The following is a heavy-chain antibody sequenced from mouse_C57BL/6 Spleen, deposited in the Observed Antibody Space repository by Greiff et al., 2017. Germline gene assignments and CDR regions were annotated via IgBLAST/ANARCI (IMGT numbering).Heavy chain of an antibody. J-gene: IGHJ2*01. CDR3: ARDAGFPYYFDY. Sequence: EVHLVESGGGLVKPGGSLKLSCAASGFTFSSYAMSWVRQTPEKRLEWVATISDGGSYTYYPDNVKGRFTISRDNAKNNLYLQMSHLKSEDTAMYYCARDAGFPYYFDYWGQGTTLTVSS. V-gene: IGHV5-4*01. CDR1: GFTFSSYA. CDR2: ISDGGSYT.